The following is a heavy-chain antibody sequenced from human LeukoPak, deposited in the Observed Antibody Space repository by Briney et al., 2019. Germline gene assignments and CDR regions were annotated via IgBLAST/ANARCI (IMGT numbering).Heavy chain of an antibody. V-gene: IGHV4-59*12. CDR3: ARDIAAADNNWFDP. J-gene: IGHJ5*02. CDR2: IYYSGST. Sequence: SSETLSLTCTVSGGSISSYYWSWIRQPPGKGLEWIGYIYYSGSTNYNPSLKSRVTISIDTSKNQFPLRLSSVTAADTAVYYCARDIAAADNNWFDPWGQGTLVTVSS. D-gene: IGHD6-13*01. CDR1: GGSISSYY.